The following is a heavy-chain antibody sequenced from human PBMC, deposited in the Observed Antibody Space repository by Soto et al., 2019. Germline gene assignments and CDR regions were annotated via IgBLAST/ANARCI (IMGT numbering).Heavy chain of an antibody. V-gene: IGHV1-2*02. CDR3: ARDFWSGYLTYYYYYYGMDV. Sequence: ASVKVSCKASGYTFTGYYMHWVRQAPGQGLEWMGWINPNSGGTNYAQKFQGRVTMTRDTSISTAYMELSRLRSDDTAVYYCARDFWSGYLTYYYYYYGMDVWGQGTTVTVS. J-gene: IGHJ6*02. D-gene: IGHD3-3*01. CDR2: INPNSGGT. CDR1: GYTFTGYY.